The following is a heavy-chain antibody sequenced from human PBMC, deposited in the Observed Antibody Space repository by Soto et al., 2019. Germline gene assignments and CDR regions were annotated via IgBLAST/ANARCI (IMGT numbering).Heavy chain of an antibody. V-gene: IGHV3-23*01. Sequence: EVQLFESGGGLVQPGGSLRLSCAASGFTFSSYAMSWVRQAPGKGLEWVSAISGSGGSTYYADSVKGRFTISRDNSKNTLYLQMNSLRAEDTAVYYCASSPLYGDYNLGAFDIWGQGTMVTVSS. D-gene: IGHD4-17*01. J-gene: IGHJ3*02. CDR2: ISGSGGST. CDR3: ASSPLYGDYNLGAFDI. CDR1: GFTFSSYA.